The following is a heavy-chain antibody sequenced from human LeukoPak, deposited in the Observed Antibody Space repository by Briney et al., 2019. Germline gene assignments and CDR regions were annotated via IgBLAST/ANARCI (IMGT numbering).Heavy chain of an antibody. CDR1: GFTFSSFG. V-gene: IGHV3-48*04. CDR2: ISSSGSTI. D-gene: IGHD3-22*01. Sequence: PGGSLRLSCVASGFTFSSFGMNWVRQAPGKGLEWVSYISSSGSTIYYADSVKGRFTISRDNAKNSLYLQMNSLRAEDTAVYYCASELRDYYDSSGYYIFDYWGQGTLVTVSS. J-gene: IGHJ4*02. CDR3: ASELRDYYDSSGYYIFDY.